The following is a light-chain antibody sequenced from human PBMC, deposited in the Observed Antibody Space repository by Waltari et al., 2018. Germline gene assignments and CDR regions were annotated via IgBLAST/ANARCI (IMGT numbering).Light chain of an antibody. V-gene: IGLV1-47*01. CDR2: RNN. J-gene: IGLJ3*02. CDR3: AAWDDSLNGVV. Sequence: QSVMTQPPSASATPGQRVIISCSGGSSNIGSNFLYWYQHFPRTAPKLLIYRNNQRPSGVPDRFSGSKSGTSASLAISGLRSEDEAGYYCAAWDDSLNGVVFGGGTKLTVL. CDR1: SSNIGSNF.